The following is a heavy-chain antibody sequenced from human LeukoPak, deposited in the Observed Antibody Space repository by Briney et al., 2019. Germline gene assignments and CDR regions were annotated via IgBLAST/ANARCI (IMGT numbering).Heavy chain of an antibody. Sequence: GGSLRLSCAASGFTFSSYSMNWVRQAPGKGLEWVAVISYDGSNKYYADSVKGRFTISRDNSKNTLYLQMNSLRAEDTAVYYCARSARYWGQGTLVTVSS. D-gene: IGHD6-6*01. J-gene: IGHJ4*02. CDR1: GFTFSSYS. CDR2: ISYDGSNK. CDR3: ARSARY. V-gene: IGHV3-30*03.